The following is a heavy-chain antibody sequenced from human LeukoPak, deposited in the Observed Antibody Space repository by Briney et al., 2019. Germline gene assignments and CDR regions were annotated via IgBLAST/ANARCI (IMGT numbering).Heavy chain of an antibody. CDR3: ARDSSGFYYVH. J-gene: IGHJ4*02. CDR1: GYTFTDFG. CDR2: FTTYNGNT. D-gene: IGHD3-22*01. V-gene: IGHV1-18*01. Sequence: GASVKVPCKTSGYTFTDFGINWVRQAPGQGLEWMGRFTTYNGNTNYAQKFQGRVTMTTDTSTTTAYLEVTSLRSDDTAVYYCARDSSGFYYVHWGQGTLVTVSS.